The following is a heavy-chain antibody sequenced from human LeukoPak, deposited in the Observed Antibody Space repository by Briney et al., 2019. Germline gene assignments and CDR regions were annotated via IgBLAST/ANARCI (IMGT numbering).Heavy chain of an antibody. V-gene: IGHV1-69*13. CDR1: GGTFSSYA. CDR2: IIPIFGTA. CDR3: ARLRRDYGDYTFDY. D-gene: IGHD4-17*01. J-gene: IGHJ4*02. Sequence: GASVKVSCKASGGTFSSYAISWVRQAPGQGLEWMGGIIPIFGTANYAQKFQGRVTITADESTSTAYMELSSLRSEDTAVYYCARLRRDYGDYTFDYWGQGTLVTVSS.